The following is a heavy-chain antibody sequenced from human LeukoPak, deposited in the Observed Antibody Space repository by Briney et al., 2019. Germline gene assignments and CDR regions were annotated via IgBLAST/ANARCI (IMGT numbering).Heavy chain of an antibody. CDR1: GFTFSNYG. CDR2: ISVGGTAT. V-gene: IGHV3-23*01. D-gene: IGHD1-26*01. J-gene: IGHJ4*02. CDR3: AKGGAGAQYYFDF. Sequence: GGSLRLSCAASGFTFSNYGMSWVRQAPGKGLEWVSAISVGGTATSYADTVKGRFTISRDNSRNTLYLQMNSLRAEDTALYYCAKGGAGAQYYFDFWGQGTLVTVSS.